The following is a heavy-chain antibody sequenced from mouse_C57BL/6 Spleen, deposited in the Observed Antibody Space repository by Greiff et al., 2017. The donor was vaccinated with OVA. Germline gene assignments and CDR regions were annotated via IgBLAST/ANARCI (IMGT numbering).Heavy chain of an antibody. V-gene: IGHV1-80*01. CDR2: IYPGDGDT. CDR3: ARGYYGSSYGWFAY. D-gene: IGHD1-1*01. Sequence: QVQLQQSGAELVKPGASVKISCKASGYAFSSYWMNWVKQRPGKGLEWIGQIYPGDGDTNYNGKFKGKATLTADKSSSTAYMQLSSLTSEDSAVYFCARGYYGSSYGWFAYWGQGTLVTVSA. J-gene: IGHJ3*01. CDR1: GYAFSSYW.